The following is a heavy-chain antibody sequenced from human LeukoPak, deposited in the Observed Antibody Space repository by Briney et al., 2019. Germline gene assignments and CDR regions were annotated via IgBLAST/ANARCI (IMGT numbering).Heavy chain of an antibody. D-gene: IGHD6-13*01. Sequence: PGGLLRLSCEGSGFTFRTYWMTWVRQAPGKGLEWVANIKQDGSEKYYVESVKGRFTISRDNAQNSLYLQMNSLRAEDTAVYYCARPRDSGWSKTWDYWGQGTLVTVSS. CDR2: IKQDGSEK. CDR3: ARPRDSGWSKTWDY. J-gene: IGHJ4*02. CDR1: GFTFRTYW. V-gene: IGHV3-7*03.